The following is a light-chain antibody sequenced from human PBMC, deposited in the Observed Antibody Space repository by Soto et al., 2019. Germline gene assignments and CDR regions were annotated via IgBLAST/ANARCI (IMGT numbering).Light chain of an antibody. CDR2: DNN. J-gene: IGLJ3*02. Sequence: QSVLTQPPSVSAAPGQTVTISWSGNSSNIGNNYVSWYQQLPGTAPKLLISDNNKRPSGIPDRFSGSKSGTSATLVITGLQTGDEADYYCGTWDTSLRALFGGGTKVTVL. V-gene: IGLV1-51*01. CDR3: GTWDTSLRAL. CDR1: SSNIGNNY.